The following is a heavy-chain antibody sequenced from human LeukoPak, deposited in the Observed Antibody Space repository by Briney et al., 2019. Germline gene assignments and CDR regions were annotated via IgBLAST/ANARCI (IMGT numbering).Heavy chain of an antibody. CDR1: GFTFSSYS. CDR2: ISSSSSYI. Sequence: GGSLRLSCAASGFTFSSYSMNWVRQAPGKGLEWVSSISSSSSYIYYADSVKGRFTISRDNAKNSLYLQMNSLRAEDTAVYYCARDRSSGGSCYWFDPRGQGTLVTVSS. CDR3: ARDRSSGGSCYWFDP. D-gene: IGHD2-15*01. V-gene: IGHV3-21*01. J-gene: IGHJ5*02.